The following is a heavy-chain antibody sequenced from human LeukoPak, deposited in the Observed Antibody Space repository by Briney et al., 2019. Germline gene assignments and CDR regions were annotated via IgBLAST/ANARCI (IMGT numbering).Heavy chain of an antibody. Sequence: SETLSLTCTDSGGSISSYYWSWIRQPPGKGLEWIGYIYYSGNTNYNPSLKSRVTISVDTSKNQFSLKLTSVTAADTAVYYCASSVITVAPGSPLNYWGQGTLVTVSS. J-gene: IGHJ4*02. D-gene: IGHD6-19*01. CDR1: GGSISSYY. CDR3: ASSVITVAPGSPLNY. CDR2: IYYSGNT. V-gene: IGHV4-59*01.